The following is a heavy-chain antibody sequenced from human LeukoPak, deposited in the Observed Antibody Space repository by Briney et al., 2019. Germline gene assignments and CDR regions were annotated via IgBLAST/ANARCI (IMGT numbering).Heavy chain of an antibody. J-gene: IGHJ4*02. Sequence: SVKISCKASGGTFTSYAISWVRQAPGQGLEWMGGIIPIFGTANYAQKFQGRVTITADESTSTAYMELSSLRSEDTAVYYCASSPPILYGSGSYSVNFDYWGQGTLVTVSS. CDR2: IIPIFGTA. V-gene: IGHV1-69*13. CDR3: ASSPPILYGSGSYSVNFDY. CDR1: GGTFTSYA. D-gene: IGHD3-10*01.